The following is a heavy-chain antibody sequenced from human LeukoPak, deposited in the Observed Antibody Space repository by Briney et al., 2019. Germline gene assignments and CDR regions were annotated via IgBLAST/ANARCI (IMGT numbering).Heavy chain of an antibody. J-gene: IGHJ5*01. Sequence: ASVKVSCKASGYTFTSYDINWVRQATGQGLEWMGWMNPNSGDTGYAQKFQGRVTMTRNTSISTAYMELSSLTSDDTAAFYCARTGMGGNVWMDSWGQGTLVTVSS. CDR1: GYTFTSYD. D-gene: IGHD1-26*01. CDR3: ARTGMGGNVWMDS. CDR2: MNPNSGDT. V-gene: IGHV1-8*01.